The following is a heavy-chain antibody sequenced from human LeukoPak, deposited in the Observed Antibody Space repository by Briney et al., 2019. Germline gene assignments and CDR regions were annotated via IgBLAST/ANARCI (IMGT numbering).Heavy chain of an antibody. D-gene: IGHD6-19*01. CDR2: INHSGST. V-gene: IGHV4-34*01. Sequence: PSETLSLTCAVYGGSFSGYYWSWIRQPPGKGLEWIGEINHSGSTNYNPSLKSRVTISVDTPKNQFSLKLSSVTAADTAVYYCARSGIAVAGYYFDYWGQGTLVTVSS. CDR3: ARSGIAVAGYYFDY. J-gene: IGHJ4*02. CDR1: GGSFSGYY.